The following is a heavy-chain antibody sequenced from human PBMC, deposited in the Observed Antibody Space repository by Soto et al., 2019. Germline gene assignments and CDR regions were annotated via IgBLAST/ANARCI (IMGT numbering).Heavy chain of an antibody. V-gene: IGHV5-51*01. CDR3: ARQRDYYYGLDV. CDR1: GYNFITYS. J-gene: IGHJ6*02. Sequence: PGESLKISCKGSGYNFITYSIGWVRQMPGKGLEWMGLIHPGESDTRYSPSFQGQVTISADKSINTAYLQWSSLKASDTAMYYCARQRDYYYGLDVWGQGTTVTVSS. CDR2: IHPGESDT.